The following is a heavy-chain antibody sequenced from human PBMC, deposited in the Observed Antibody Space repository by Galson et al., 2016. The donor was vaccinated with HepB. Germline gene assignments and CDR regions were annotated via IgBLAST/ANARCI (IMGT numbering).Heavy chain of an antibody. CDR3: AKGYYFNSGSFSD. Sequence: SLRLSCAASGFIFSSYGMHWVRQAPGKGLEWVALIASTGNDIYYSDSAEGRFTISRGNSRNTLDLQMNSLRAEDSAVYFCAKGYYFNSGSFSDWGQGTLVTVSS. CDR1: GFIFSSYG. D-gene: IGHD3-10*01. V-gene: IGHV3-30*18. CDR2: IASTGNDI. J-gene: IGHJ4*02.